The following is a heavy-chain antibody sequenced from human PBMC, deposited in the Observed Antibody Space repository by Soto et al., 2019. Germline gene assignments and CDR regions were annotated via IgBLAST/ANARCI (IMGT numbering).Heavy chain of an antibody. V-gene: IGHV4-31*03. J-gene: IGHJ4*02. D-gene: IGHD3-9*01. Sequence: SETLSLTCSVSGGSIGSDGFYWSWIRQHPGKGLEWIGCVFYTGTTDYNPSLQSRLSMSMDTSKNQFSLKLTSVTAADTAVYFCARDHDIFTGARDFDYCGPGILVTVSA. CDR3: ARDHDIFTGARDFDY. CDR2: VFYTGTT. CDR1: GGSIGSDGFY.